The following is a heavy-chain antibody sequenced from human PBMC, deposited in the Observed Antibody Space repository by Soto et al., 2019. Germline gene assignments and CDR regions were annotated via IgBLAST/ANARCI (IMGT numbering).Heavy chain of an antibody. Sequence: PSETLSLRWTGSGGSMSRYDWIGSRQPPGKGLEWIGYIYYSGSTNYNPSLKSRVTISVDTSKNQFSLKLSSVTAADTAVYYCARDLGSLSGCYCGHRDVLAISARRSIDL. D-gene: IGHD1-26*01. V-gene: IGHV4-59*01. CDR2: IYYSGST. J-gene: IGHJ2*01. CDR1: GGSMSRYD. CDR3: ARDLGSLSGCYCGHRDVLAISARRSIDL.